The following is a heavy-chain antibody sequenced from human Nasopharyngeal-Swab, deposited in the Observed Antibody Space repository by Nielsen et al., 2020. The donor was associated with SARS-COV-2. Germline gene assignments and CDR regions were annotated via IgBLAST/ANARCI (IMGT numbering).Heavy chain of an antibody. CDR2: ISYDGSNK. Sequence: GESLKISSAASGFTFSSYAMHWVRQAPGKGLEWVAVISYDGSNKYYADSVKGRFTISRDNSKNTLYLQMNSLRAEDTAVYYCARDAWGVRGVIISWGQGTLVTVSS. V-gene: IGHV3-30*04. CDR3: ARDAWGVRGVIIS. CDR1: GFTFSSYA. D-gene: IGHD3-10*01. J-gene: IGHJ4*02.